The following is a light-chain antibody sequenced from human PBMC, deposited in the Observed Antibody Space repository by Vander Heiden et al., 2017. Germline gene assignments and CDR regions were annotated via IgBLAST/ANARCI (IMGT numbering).Light chain of an antibody. CDR3: SSYTSSNNYV. V-gene: IGLV2-14*01. J-gene: IGLJ1*01. CDR2: EGR. CDR1: SSDVGAYNY. Sequence: SALPQPASVSGSPGQSITISCTGTSSDVGAYNYVSWYQQSPGKAPTLMLYEGRKRPAGVANRFSGSKADNTASLTISGRQKEDEADYYCSSYTSSNNYVFGTGTKLTVL.